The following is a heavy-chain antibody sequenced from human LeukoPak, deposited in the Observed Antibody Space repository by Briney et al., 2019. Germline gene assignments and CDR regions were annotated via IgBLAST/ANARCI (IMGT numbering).Heavy chain of an antibody. V-gene: IGHV3-74*01. Sequence: QSGGSLRLSCAASGFTFTDYWIHWIRQAPGTGLMWVSHITSDGGRTDYADSVRGRFTMTRDNAKNTVYLQMNSLRVDDTAVYYCARDNWGPDHWGQGTLVTVSS. CDR2: ITSDGGRT. CDR3: ARDNWGPDH. J-gene: IGHJ4*02. D-gene: IGHD7-27*01. CDR1: GFTFTDYW.